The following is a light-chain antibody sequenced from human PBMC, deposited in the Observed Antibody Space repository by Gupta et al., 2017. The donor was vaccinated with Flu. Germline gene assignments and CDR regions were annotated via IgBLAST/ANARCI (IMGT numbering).Light chain of an antibody. CDR3: SKYAGMSSNVM. Sequence: MTLSKTGTSSDGGSNNRVSWYQQHPSKAPKLIIYEVNKRTAGVSKSFSGSKSGNTASLTISGLQGEEEADDYCSKYAGMSSNVMFGGGTKLTVL. CDR1: SSDGGSNNR. CDR2: EVN. J-gene: IGLJ3*02. V-gene: IGLV2-23*02.